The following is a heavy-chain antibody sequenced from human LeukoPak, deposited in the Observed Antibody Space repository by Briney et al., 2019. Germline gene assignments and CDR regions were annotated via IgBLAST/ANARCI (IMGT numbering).Heavy chain of an antibody. D-gene: IGHD5-18*01. J-gene: IGHJ4*02. V-gene: IGHV4-59*01. Sequence: PSETLSLTCTVSGGSISSYYWSWIRQPPGKGLEWIGYIYYSGSTNYNPSLKSRVTISVDTSKNRFSLKLSSVTAADSAVYYCARSDRYSYGFDYWGQGTLVTVSS. CDR3: ARSDRYSYGFDY. CDR1: GGSISSYY. CDR2: IYYSGST.